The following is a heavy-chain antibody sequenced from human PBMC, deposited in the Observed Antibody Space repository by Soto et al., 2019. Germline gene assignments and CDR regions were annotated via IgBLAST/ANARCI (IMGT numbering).Heavy chain of an antibody. CDR3: ARDRGYCSSTSCYVGGYYYYYYGMDV. CDR1: GYTFTSYA. J-gene: IGHJ6*02. D-gene: IGHD2-2*01. Sequence: QVQLVQSGAEVKKPGASVKVSCKASGYTFTSYAMHWVRQAPGQRLEWMGWINAGNGNTKYSQQFQGRVTITRNTSASIVYMELSSLRSEDTGVYYCARDRGYCSSTSCYVGGYYYYYYGMDVWGHGTTVTVSS. CDR2: INAGNGNT. V-gene: IGHV1-3*01.